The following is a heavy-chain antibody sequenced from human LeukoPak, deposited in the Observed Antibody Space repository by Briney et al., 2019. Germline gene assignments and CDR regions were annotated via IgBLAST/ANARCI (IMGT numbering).Heavy chain of an antibody. CDR3: ASLLVRGLIDY. J-gene: IGHJ4*02. D-gene: IGHD3-10*01. CDR2: IYYSGST. Sequence: SETLSLTCTVSGGSISSYYWSWIRQPPGKGLEWIGYIYYSGSTNYNPSLKSRVTISVDTSKNQFPLKLSSVTAADTAVYYCASLLVRGLIDYWGQGTLVTVSS. CDR1: GGSISSYY. V-gene: IGHV4-59*08.